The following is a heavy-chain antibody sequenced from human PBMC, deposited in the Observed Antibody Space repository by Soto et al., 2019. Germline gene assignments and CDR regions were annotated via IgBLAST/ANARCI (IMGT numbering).Heavy chain of an antibody. CDR1: GGSVSRGSYY. V-gene: IGHV4-61*01. J-gene: IGHJ5*02. CDR3: ARGGRVPAAIVWFDP. Sequence: QVQLQESGPGLVKPSETLSLTCTVSGGSVSRGSYYWSWIRQPPGKGLEWIGYIYYSGSANYNPSLKSPVTISVDTSKNPFSRKLSSLTAADTAVYYCARGGRVPAAIVWFDPWGQGTLVTVSS. CDR2: IYYSGSA. D-gene: IGHD2-2*01.